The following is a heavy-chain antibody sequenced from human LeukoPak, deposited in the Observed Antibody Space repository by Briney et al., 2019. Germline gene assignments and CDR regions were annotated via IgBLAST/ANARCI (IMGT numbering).Heavy chain of an antibody. CDR3: ARDYSSGWYWFDP. J-gene: IGHJ5*02. CDR2: IYYSGST. CDR1: GGSISSYY. Sequence: SETLSLTCTVSGGSISSYYWSWIRQPPGKGLEWIGYIYYSGSTNYNPSLQSRVTISVDTSKNQFSLKLSSVTAADTAVYYCARDYSSGWYWFDPWGQGTLVTVSS. V-gene: IGHV4-59*01. D-gene: IGHD6-19*01.